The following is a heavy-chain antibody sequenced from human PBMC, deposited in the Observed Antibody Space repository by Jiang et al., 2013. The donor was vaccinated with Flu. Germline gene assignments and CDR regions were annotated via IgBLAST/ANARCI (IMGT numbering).Heavy chain of an antibody. Sequence: MHWVRQAPGQGLEWMGRXNPNSGGTNYAQNFQGRVTMTRDTSISTAYMELSRLRSDDTAVYYCARDYDSSGQPFDFWGQGTLVTVSS. CDR3: ARDYDSSGQPFDF. D-gene: IGHD3-22*01. V-gene: IGHV1-2*06. CDR2: XNPNSGGT. J-gene: IGHJ4*02.